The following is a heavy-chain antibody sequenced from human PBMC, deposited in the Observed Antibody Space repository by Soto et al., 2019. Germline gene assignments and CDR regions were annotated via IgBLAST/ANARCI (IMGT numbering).Heavy chain of an antibody. D-gene: IGHD4-4*01. CDR3: ARETYSNYGGWIDF. CDR2: IYHSGDT. Sequence: SETLALTCTFSGVSISSNNWLTWVRQPPGKGLEWIGEIYHSGDTNYKPSLETRVSISVYKSKNQISLRLNSVTAADTAVYYCARETYSNYGGWIDFWGQGALVTVS. V-gene: IGHV4-4*02. CDR1: GVSISSNNW. J-gene: IGHJ4*02.